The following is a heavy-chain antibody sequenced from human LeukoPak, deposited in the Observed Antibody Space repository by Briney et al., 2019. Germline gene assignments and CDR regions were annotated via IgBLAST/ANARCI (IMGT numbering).Heavy chain of an antibody. CDR1: GYTFTNYY. CDR3: ARRDDSSGYYLDY. D-gene: IGHD3-22*01. J-gene: IGHJ4*02. Sequence: ASVKVSCKASGYTFTNYYMHWVRQAPGQGLEWMGIINPSAGSTSYAQKFQDTVAMTTDTSTSTVYMELSSLRSEDTAVYYCARRDDSSGYYLDYWGQGTLVTVSS. CDR2: INPSAGST. V-gene: IGHV1-46*01.